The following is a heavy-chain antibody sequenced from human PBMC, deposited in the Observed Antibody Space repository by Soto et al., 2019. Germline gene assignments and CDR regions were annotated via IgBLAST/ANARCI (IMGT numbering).Heavy chain of an antibody. V-gene: IGHV3-33*01. J-gene: IGHJ6*02. Sequence: QVQLVESGGGVVQPGRSLRLSCAASGFTFSSYGMHWVRQAPGKGLEWVAVIWYDGRNKYYADSVKGRFTISRDNSKNTPYLQMNSLRAEDTAVYYCARDVVGYGMDVWGQGTTVTVSS. CDR2: IWYDGRNK. CDR1: GFTFSSYG. D-gene: IGHD2-21*01. CDR3: ARDVVGYGMDV.